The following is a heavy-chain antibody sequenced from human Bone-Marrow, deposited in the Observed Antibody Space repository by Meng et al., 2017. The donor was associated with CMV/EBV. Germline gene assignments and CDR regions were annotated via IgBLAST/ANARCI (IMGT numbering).Heavy chain of an antibody. V-gene: IGHV1-2*02. CDR1: GYTFIAYY. Sequence: SCKASGYTFIAYYIYWVRQAPGQGLEWMGWINPKSGDTNYAEKFQGRVTMTRDTSISTAYMEVNGLKSADTATYYCATDVGTGGHLGYWGQGILVTVSS. J-gene: IGHJ4*02. CDR3: ATDVGTGGHLGY. CDR2: INPKSGDT. D-gene: IGHD1-1*01.